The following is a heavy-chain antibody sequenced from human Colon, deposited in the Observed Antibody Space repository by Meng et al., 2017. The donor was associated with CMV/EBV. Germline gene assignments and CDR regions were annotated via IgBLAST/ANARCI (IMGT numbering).Heavy chain of an antibody. D-gene: IGHD2-21*02. CDR2: ISTAGNSP. CDR3: AKVPRVGDPDSDPDD. CDR1: GFTFRSYG. J-gene: IGHJ4*02. Sequence: GESLKISCAASGFTFRSYGMSWVRQAPGKGLQWVSVISTAGNSPEYADSVKGRFTISRDNSKNTVYLQMNSLRVDDTAIYYCAKVPRVGDPDSDPDDWGQGTPVTSPQ. V-gene: IGHV3-23*03.